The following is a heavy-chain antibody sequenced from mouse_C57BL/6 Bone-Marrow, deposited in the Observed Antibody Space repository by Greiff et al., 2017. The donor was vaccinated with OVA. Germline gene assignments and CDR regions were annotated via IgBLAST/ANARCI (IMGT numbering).Heavy chain of an antibody. CDR2: INPGSGGT. J-gene: IGHJ4*01. CDR1: GYAFTNYL. Sequence: QVQLQQSGAELVRPGTSVTVSCKASGYAFTNYLIEWVKQRPGQGLEWIGVINPGSGGTNYNEKFKGKATLTADKSSSTAYMQLSSRTAEDSAVYFCRITTVVARYAMDYWGQGTSVTVSS. V-gene: IGHV1-54*01. CDR3: RITTVVARYAMDY. D-gene: IGHD1-1*01.